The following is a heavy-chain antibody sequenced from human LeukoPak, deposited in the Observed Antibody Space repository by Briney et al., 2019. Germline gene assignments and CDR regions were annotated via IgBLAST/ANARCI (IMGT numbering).Heavy chain of an antibody. CDR3: ARGPPALAAAALSGYFQH. CDR2: IYYSGST. Sequence: SETLSLTCTVSGGSISSYYWSWIRQPPGKGLEWIGYIYYSGSTNYNPSLKSRVTISVDTSKNQFSLKLSSVTAADTAVYYCARGPPALAAAALSGYFQHWGQGTLVTVSS. J-gene: IGHJ1*01. D-gene: IGHD6-13*01. CDR1: GGSISSYY. V-gene: IGHV4-59*12.